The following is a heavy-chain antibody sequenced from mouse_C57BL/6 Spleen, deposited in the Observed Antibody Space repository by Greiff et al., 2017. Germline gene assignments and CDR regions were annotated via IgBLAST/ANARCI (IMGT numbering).Heavy chain of an antibody. D-gene: IGHD2-14*01. J-gene: IGHJ3*01. CDR1: GYTFTSYW. V-gene: IGHV1-59*01. CDR2: IDPSDSYT. Sequence: QVQLQQPGAELVRPGTSVKLSCKASGYTFTSYWMHWVKQRPGQGLEWIGVIDPSDSYTNYNQKFKGKATLTVDTSSSTAYMQLSSLTSEDSAVYYCARSSVRDWFAYWGQGTLVTVSA. CDR3: ARSSVRDWFAY.